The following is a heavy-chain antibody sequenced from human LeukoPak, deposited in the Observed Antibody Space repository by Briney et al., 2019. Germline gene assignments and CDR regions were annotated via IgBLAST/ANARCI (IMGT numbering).Heavy chain of an antibody. CDR2: IWYDGSNK. CDR3: ARDFDSSSWYPDY. D-gene: IGHD6-13*01. Sequence: GGSLGLSCAASGFTFSSCGMHWVRQAPGKGLEWVAVIWYDGSNKYYADSVKGRFTISRDNSKNTLYLQMNSLRAEDTAVYYCARDFDSSSWYPDYWGQGTLVTVSS. J-gene: IGHJ4*02. CDR1: GFTFSSCG. V-gene: IGHV3-33*01.